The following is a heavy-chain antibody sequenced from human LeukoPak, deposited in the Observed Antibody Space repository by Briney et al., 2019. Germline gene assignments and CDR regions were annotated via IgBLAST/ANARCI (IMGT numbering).Heavy chain of an antibody. J-gene: IGHJ4*02. Sequence: GALRLPLSASGFNLSHFWMKLVRQAPGEGLGLVANIKQDGSEKYYVDSVEGRFTISRDNAKNSVSLQMNSLRGEDTAVYYCVRALGSSSADYWGQGTLVTVSS. V-gene: IGHV3-7*01. CDR2: IKQDGSEK. D-gene: IGHD6-6*01. CDR1: GFNLSHFW. CDR3: VRALGSSSADY.